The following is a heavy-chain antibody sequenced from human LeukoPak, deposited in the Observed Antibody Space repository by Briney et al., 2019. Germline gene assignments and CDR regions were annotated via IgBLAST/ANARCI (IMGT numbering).Heavy chain of an antibody. D-gene: IGHD6-19*01. CDR2: ISSSSSYI. V-gene: IGHV3-21*01. CDR1: GSTFSTYI. Sequence: NPGRSLRLSCAASGSTFSTYIMNWVRQAPGKGLEWVSSISSSSSYIYYADSVKGRFTISRDNAKNSLYLQMNSLRAEDTAVYYCARGSSGWYYFDYWGQGTLVTVSS. CDR3: ARGSSGWYYFDY. J-gene: IGHJ4*02.